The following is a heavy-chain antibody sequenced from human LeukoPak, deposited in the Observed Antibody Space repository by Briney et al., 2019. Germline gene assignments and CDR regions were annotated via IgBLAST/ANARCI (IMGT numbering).Heavy chain of an antibody. D-gene: IGHD3-10*01. CDR1: GGSISSSSYY. CDR3: AREDPRGSDWYFDL. V-gene: IGHV4-39*07. Sequence: PSETLSLTCTVSGGSISSSSYYWGWIRQPPGKGLEWIGSIYYSGSTYYNPSLKSRVTISVDTSKNQFSLKLSSVTAADTAVYYCAREDPRGSDWYFDLWGRGTLVTVSS. J-gene: IGHJ2*01. CDR2: IYYSGST.